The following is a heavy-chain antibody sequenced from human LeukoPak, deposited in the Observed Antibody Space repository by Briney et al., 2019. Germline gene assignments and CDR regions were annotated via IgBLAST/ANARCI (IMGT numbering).Heavy chain of an antibody. CDR2: IYHSGST. CDR1: GGSISSGGYY. J-gene: IGHJ4*02. CDR3: ARDWTDTAMGHLDY. Sequence: SQTLSLTCTVSGGSISSGGYYWSWIRQPPGKSLEWIGYIYHSGSTYYNPSLKSRVTISVDRSKNQFSLKLSSVTAADTAVYYCARDWTDTAMGHLDYWGQGTLVTVSS. V-gene: IGHV4-30-2*01. D-gene: IGHD5-18*01.